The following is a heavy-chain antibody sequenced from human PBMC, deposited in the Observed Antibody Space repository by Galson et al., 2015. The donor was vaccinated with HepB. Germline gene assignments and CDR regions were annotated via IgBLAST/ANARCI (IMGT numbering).Heavy chain of an antibody. CDR1: GGSISSSSYY. CDR3: ASLIVGATLFDY. V-gene: IGHV4-39*07. J-gene: IGHJ4*02. D-gene: IGHD1-26*01. CDR2: IYYSGST. Sequence: ETLSLTCTVSGGSISSSSYYWGWIRQPPGKGLEWIGSIYYSGSTYYNPSLKSRVTISVDTSKNQFSLKLSSVTAADTAVYYCASLIVGATLFDYWGQGTLVTVSS.